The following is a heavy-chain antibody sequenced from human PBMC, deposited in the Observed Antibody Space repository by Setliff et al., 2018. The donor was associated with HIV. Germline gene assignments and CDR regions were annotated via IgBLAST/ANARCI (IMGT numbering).Heavy chain of an antibody. D-gene: IGHD5-18*01. CDR2: IYYSGST. J-gene: IGHJ1*01. CDR1: GGSISSYY. CDR3: ARRYSYGAVKSVVTVVAKYFPH. Sequence: PSETLSLTCTVSGGSISSYYWSWIRQPPGKGLEWIGYIYYSGSTNYNPSLKSRVTISVDTSKNQFSLKLSSVTAADTAVYYCARRYSYGAVKSVVTVVAKYFPHWGQGTLVTVSS. V-gene: IGHV4-59*01.